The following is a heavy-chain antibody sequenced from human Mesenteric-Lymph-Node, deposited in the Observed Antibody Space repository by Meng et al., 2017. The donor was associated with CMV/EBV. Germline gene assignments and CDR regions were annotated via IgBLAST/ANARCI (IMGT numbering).Heavy chain of an antibody. CDR1: GFTFSNYW. CDR2: INQDESEK. Sequence: GESLKISCAASGFTFSNYWMSWVRQAPGKGLEWVANINQDESEKYYVGSVKGRFTISRDNAKNSLYLQMNSLRAEDAAVYYCARVYEWLLTLGYRFDPWGQGTLVTVSS. V-gene: IGHV3-7*01. J-gene: IGHJ5*02. CDR3: ARVYEWLLTLGYRFDP. D-gene: IGHD3-3*01.